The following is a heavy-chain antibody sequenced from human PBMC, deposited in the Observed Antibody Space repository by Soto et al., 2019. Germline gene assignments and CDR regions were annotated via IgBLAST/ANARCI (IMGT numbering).Heavy chain of an antibody. J-gene: IGHJ4*02. D-gene: IGHD1-26*01. V-gene: IGHV1-8*01. CDR2: MEPSTGRT. CDR3: ARGFSAGVDY. CDR1: GYSFTSLD. Sequence: QVQLVQSGAEVREPGASVKVSCKASGYSFTSLDLNWVRQTAGQGLEWMGWMEPSTGRTGYAQKFQSRVAMTRDTSINTAYMELTTLTSDDTAFYYCARGFSAGVDYWGQGTLVIVSA.